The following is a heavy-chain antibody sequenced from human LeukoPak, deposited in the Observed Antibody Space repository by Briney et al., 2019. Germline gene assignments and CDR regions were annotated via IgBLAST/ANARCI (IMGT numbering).Heavy chain of an antibody. V-gene: IGHV4-39*07. CDR3: ARDYYDSSGYYYDLDY. CDR1: GGSISSSSYY. Sequence: PSETLSLTCTVSGGSISSSSYYWGWIRQPPGKGLEWIGSIYYSGSTYYNPSLKSRVTISVDTSKNQFSPKLSSVTAADTAVYYCARDYYDSSGYYYDLDYWGQGTLVTVSS. D-gene: IGHD3-22*01. CDR2: IYYSGST. J-gene: IGHJ4*02.